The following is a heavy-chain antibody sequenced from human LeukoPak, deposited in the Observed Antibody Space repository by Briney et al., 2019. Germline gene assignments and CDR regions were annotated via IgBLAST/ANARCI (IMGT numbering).Heavy chain of an antibody. CDR3: VRAMRREQWLAFDF. V-gene: IGHV3-30-3*01. D-gene: IGHD6-19*01. J-gene: IGHJ4*02. CDR2: ISYDGTNK. CDR1: GFALRNYA. Sequence: PGGSLRLSCVASGFALRNYAMHWVRQAPARGLEWVSHISYDGTNKRFADAVDGRFRMSRDTFRNTLYLEMNSLKSDDTAIYYCVRAMRREQWLAFDFWGQGSQVTVSS.